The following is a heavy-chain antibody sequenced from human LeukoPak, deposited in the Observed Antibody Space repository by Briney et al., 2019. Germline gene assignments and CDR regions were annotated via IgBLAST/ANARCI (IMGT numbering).Heavy chain of an antibody. D-gene: IGHD2-15*01. J-gene: IGHJ6*02. V-gene: IGHV3-33*01. CDR2: IWYDGSNK. Sequence: GGSLRLSCAASGFTFSSYGMHWVRQAPGKGLEWVAVIWYDGSNKYYADSVKGRFTISRDNSKNTLYLQMNSLRAEDTAVYYCARVGCTGGSCLAYNYYAMDVWGQGTTVTVSS. CDR3: ARVGCTGGSCLAYNYYAMDV. CDR1: GFTFSSYG.